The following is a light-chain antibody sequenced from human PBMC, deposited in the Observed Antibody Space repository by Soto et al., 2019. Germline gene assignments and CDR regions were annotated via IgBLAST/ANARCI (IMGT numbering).Light chain of an antibody. CDR3: QRYNNWPLT. CDR2: GVS. CDR1: QSVTSNA. J-gene: IGKJ4*01. Sequence: EIVLTQSSATLSLSPGERATLSCRASQSVTSNALAWYQQKPGQAPRLLIYGVSSRATGIPDRFSGSGSGTDFTLTISSLEPEDFAVYYCQRYNNWPLTFGGGTKVDIK. V-gene: IGKV3-20*02.